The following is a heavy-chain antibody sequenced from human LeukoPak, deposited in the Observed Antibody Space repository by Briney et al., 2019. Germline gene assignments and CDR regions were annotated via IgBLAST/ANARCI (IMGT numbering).Heavy chain of an antibody. CDR3: ARSRKGDIVDRWAFDI. V-gene: IGHV3-48*02. Sequence: GGSLRLSCAASGFTFSTYNMNWVRQAPGKGLEWVSYISSGSSTIYYADSVKGRFTISRDKAKNSLYLQMNRVRDEDTAVYYCARSRKGDIVDRWAFDIWGQGTMVTVSS. CDR1: GFTFSTYN. J-gene: IGHJ3*02. D-gene: IGHD5-12*01. CDR2: ISSGSSTI.